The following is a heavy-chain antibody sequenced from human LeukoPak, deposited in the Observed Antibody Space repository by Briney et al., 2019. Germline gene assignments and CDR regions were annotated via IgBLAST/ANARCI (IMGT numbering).Heavy chain of an antibody. J-gene: IGHJ5*02. CDR3: AKIRSFGVVINWFDP. Sequence: GGSLRLSCAASGFTFSSYAMSWVRQAPGKGLERVSAISGSGGSTYYADSVKGRFTISRDNSKNTLYLQMNSLRAEDTAVYYCAKIRSFGVVINWFDPWGQGTLVTVSS. CDR2: ISGSGGST. CDR1: GFTFSSYA. D-gene: IGHD3-3*01. V-gene: IGHV3-23*01.